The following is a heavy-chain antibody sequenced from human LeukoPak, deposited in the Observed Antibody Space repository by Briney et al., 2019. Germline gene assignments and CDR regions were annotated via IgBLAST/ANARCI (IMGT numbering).Heavy chain of an antibody. V-gene: IGHV3-33*01. CDR1: GFTFSSYG. Sequence: GGSLRLSCAASGFTFSSYGMHWVRQAPGKGLEWVAVIWYDGSNKYYADSVKGRFTISRDNSKNTLYLQMNSLRAEDTAVYYRARATGYSYGLDYWGQGTLVTVSS. D-gene: IGHD5-18*01. CDR3: ARATGYSYGLDY. J-gene: IGHJ4*02. CDR2: IWYDGSNK.